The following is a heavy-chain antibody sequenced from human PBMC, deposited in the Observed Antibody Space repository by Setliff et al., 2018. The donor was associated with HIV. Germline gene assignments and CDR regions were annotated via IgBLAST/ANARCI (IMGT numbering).Heavy chain of an antibody. V-gene: IGHV4-38-2*02. CDR3: ARYVSSGFYFDF. Sequence: SETLSLTCSVSGYSISSGYYWSWVRQPPGKGLEWIATIHHSGTTYYNPSLKSLVTISVDTSKNHFSLNVNSVTAADTAVYSCARYVSSGFYFDFWGRGTLVTVSS. CDR2: IHHSGTT. J-gene: IGHJ4*02. D-gene: IGHD3-22*01. CDR1: GYSISSGYY.